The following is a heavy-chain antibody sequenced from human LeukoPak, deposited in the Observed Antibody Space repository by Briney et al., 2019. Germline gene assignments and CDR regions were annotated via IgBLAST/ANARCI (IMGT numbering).Heavy chain of an antibody. CDR2: IYYSGST. CDR1: GGSISSYY. D-gene: IGHD7-27*01. V-gene: IGHV4-59*08. Sequence: SETLSLTCTVSGGSISSYYWSWIRQPPGKGLEWIGYIYYSGSTNYNPSLKSRVTISVDTSKNQFSLKLSSVTAADTAVYYCARQLGISPTYYFDYWGQGTLVTVSS. CDR3: ARQLGISPTYYFDY. J-gene: IGHJ4*02.